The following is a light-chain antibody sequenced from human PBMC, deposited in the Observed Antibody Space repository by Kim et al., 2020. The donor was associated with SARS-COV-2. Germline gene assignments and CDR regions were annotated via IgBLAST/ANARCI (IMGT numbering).Light chain of an antibody. V-gene: IGLV1-40*01. CDR3: QSYDSSLSGYV. CDR2: DNT. J-gene: IGLJ1*01. CDR1: YSNVGADYD. Sequence: RVTISCTGTYSNVGADYDVHWYQHLPGAAPKLLIYDNTKRPSGVPDRFSGSKSGTSASLAITGLQAEDEADYYCQSYDSSLSGYVFATGTKVTVL.